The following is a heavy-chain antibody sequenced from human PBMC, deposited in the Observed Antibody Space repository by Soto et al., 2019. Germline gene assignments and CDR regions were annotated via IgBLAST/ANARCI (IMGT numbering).Heavy chain of an antibody. CDR2: ISSNGGST. J-gene: IGHJ6*02. Sequence: GGSMRLSCAASGFTFSSYAMHWVRQAPGKGLEYVSAISSNGGSTYYANSVKGRFTISRDNSKNTLYLQMGSLRAEDMAVYYCARGYNWKDYYYGMDVWGQGTTVTVSS. D-gene: IGHD1-1*01. CDR1: GFTFSSYA. V-gene: IGHV3-64*01. CDR3: ARGYNWKDYYYGMDV.